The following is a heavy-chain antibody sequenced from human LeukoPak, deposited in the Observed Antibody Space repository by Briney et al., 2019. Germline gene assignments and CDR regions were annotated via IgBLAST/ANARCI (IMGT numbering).Heavy chain of an antibody. J-gene: IGHJ3*02. CDR1: GYIFTSYG. V-gene: IGHV1-18*01. CDR3: ARHASGSSAFDI. Sequence: ASVKVSCKASGYIFTSYGLSWVRQAPGQGLECMGWINTNNGNTNYAQKLQDRVTMTTDTSTSTAYLELRSLRSDDTAVYYCARHASGSSAFDIWGQGTIISVSS. CDR2: INTNNGNT. D-gene: IGHD3-10*01.